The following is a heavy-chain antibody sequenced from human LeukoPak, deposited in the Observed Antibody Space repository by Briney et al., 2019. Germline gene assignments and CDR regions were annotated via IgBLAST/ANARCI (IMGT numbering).Heavy chain of an antibody. CDR2: INQSGTT. V-gene: IGHV4-34*01. CDR1: GESLSGYY. J-gene: IGHJ6*02. CDR3: ARPGITMVRGVTYGMDV. Sequence: PSETLSLTCAVYGESLSGYYWSWIRQPPGKGLEWIGEINQSGTTNYNPSLKSRVTISVDTSKNQFSLKLSSVTAADTAVYYCARPGITMVRGVTYGMDVWGQGTTVTVSS. D-gene: IGHD3-10*01.